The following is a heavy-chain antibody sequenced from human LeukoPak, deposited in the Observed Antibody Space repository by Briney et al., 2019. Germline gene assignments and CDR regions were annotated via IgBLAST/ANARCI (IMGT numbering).Heavy chain of an antibody. CDR3: ARVYYYGSGILVDY. V-gene: IGHV3-48*03. Sequence: GGSLRLSCAASGFTFSSYEMNWVRQAPGKGLEWVSYISSSSSTIYYADSVKGRFTISRGNAKNSLYLQMNSLRAEDTAVYYCARVYYYGSGILVDYWGQGTLVTVSS. CDR2: ISSSSSTI. CDR1: GFTFSSYE. D-gene: IGHD3-10*01. J-gene: IGHJ4*02.